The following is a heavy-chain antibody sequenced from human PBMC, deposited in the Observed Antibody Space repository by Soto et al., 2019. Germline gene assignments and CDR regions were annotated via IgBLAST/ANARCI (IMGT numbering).Heavy chain of an antibody. CDR2: ISAYNGNT. J-gene: IGHJ5*02. Sequence: QVQLVQSGAEVKKPGASVKVSCRASGYTFTSYGISWVRQAPGQGLEWMGWISAYNGNTNYAQKLQGRVTMTTDTSTSTAYMELRSLRSDDTAVYYCARGGYCTTTSCYLAWFDPWGQGTLVTVSS. CDR1: GYTFTSYG. V-gene: IGHV1-18*01. D-gene: IGHD2-2*01. CDR3: ARGGYCTTTSCYLAWFDP.